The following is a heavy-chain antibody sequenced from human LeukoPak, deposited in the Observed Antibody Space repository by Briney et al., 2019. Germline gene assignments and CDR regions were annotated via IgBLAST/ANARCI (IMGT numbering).Heavy chain of an antibody. CDR2: IVVGSGNT. Sequence: ASVKVSCKASGFTFTSSAMQWVRQARGQRLEWIGWIVVGSGNTNYAQKFQERVTITRDMSTSTAYMELSSLRSEDTAVYYCARSASTVAAPAGWFDPWGQGTLVTVSS. CDR3: ARSASTVAAPAGWFDP. J-gene: IGHJ5*02. V-gene: IGHV1-58*02. CDR1: GFTFTSSA. D-gene: IGHD2-15*01.